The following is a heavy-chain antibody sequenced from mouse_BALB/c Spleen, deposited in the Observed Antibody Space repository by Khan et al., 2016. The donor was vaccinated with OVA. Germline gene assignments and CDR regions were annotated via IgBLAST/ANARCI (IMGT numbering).Heavy chain of an antibody. CDR3: ARGAYSAFAY. D-gene: IGHD3-1*01. V-gene: IGHV1-77*01. CDR2: IFPGSDTP. J-gene: IGHJ3*01. CDR1: GYTFTDYI. Sequence: QVQLQQSGPELVKPGASLKVSCKASGYTFTDYIIGWVKQSTRQGLEWIGDIFPGSDTPYYNEKFKDKATLTVDKSANTAYMQLSSLTSDESAVYFCARGAYSAFAYWGQGTLVTVSA.